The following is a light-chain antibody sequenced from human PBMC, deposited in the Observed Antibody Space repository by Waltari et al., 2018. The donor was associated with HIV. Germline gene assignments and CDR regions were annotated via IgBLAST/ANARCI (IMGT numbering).Light chain of an antibody. CDR2: RNG. J-gene: IGLJ3*02. CDR1: SSNIGINY. V-gene: IGLV1-47*01. CDR3: ATWDDNLGGRV. Sequence: QSVLTQPPSASGTPGQRLTISCSGSSSNIGINYVYWYQHFPGTAPKLLMYRNGQRPSGVPARFSGSKSGTAASLAISGLRAEDEADYYCATWDDNLGGRVFGGGTKLTVL.